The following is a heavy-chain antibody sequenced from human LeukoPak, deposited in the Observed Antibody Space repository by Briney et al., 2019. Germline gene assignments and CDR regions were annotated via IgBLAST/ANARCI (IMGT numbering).Heavy chain of an antibody. Sequence: PGGSLRLSCAASGFTFTNHGMHSVRQAPGKGLGWVAIISYDGTNKYYAECVKGRFASSRDNSKGTLYLQMNSLRPEDTAAYYCAKEHSAGWFEYGMDVWGQGTTVTVSS. CDR3: AKEHSAGWFEYGMDV. CDR2: ISYDGTNK. CDR1: GFTFTNHG. J-gene: IGHJ6*02. D-gene: IGHD3-10*01. V-gene: IGHV3-30*18.